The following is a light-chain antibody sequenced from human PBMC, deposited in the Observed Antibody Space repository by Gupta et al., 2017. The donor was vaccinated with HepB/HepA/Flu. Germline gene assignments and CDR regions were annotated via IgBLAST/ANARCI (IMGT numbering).Light chain of an antibody. CDR3: KQSTSTPGT. V-gene: IGKV1-39*01. CDR2: AAS. Sequence: DIHFTQSLSSLSASLRYRATITRLVSQSITSYLNWYQQKPGKSPKLLIYAASSLECGVPSRFSGSGSGTDFTLRISSVEAEDFGTYYCKQSTSTPGTFGEGTKVEIK. CDR1: QSITSY. J-gene: IGKJ4*01.